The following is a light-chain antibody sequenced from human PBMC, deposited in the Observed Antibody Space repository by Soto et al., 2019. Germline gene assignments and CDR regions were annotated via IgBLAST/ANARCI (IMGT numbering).Light chain of an antibody. CDR1: QGIINR. CDR3: LQYNTFPFT. Sequence: DVLLTQFQSSLSASVGDSVTTTCRASQGIINRLAWFQQIPGKAPKSLIYGASSLHSGVPSKFSGSGSGTDFTLTISSLQPEDFATYYCLQYNTFPFTFGPGTKVDV. V-gene: IGKV1-16*02. J-gene: IGKJ3*01. CDR2: GAS.